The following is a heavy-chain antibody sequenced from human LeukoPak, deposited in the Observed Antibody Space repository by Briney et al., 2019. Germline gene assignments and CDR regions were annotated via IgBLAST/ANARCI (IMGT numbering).Heavy chain of an antibody. J-gene: IGHJ4*02. CDR3: ARDRVAFGGVSAVDY. V-gene: IGHV3-48*03. CDR1: GFTFFSYE. CDR2: ISSSGSTI. D-gene: IGHD3-16*01. Sequence: PGGSLRLSCAASGFTFFSYEMNWVRQAPGKGLEWVSYISSSGSTIYYADSVKGRFTIFRDNAKNSLYLQMNSLRAEDTAVYYCARDRVAFGGVSAVDYWGQGTLVTVSS.